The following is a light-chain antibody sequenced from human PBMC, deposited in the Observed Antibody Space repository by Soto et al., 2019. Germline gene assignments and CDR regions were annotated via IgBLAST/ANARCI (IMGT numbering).Light chain of an antibody. J-gene: IGKJ3*01. V-gene: IGKV1-5*01. Sequence: DIQMTQFPSTLSASVGDRVTITCRASQSISSWLAWYQQKPGKAPNLLIYDASSLESGVPSRFSGSGSGTEFTLTISSLQPDDFATYYCQQYNSYLFTFGPGTKVDV. CDR1: QSISSW. CDR2: DAS. CDR3: QQYNSYLFT.